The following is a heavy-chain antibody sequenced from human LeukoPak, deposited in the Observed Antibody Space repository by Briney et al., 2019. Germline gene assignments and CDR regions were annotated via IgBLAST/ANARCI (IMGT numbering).Heavy chain of an antibody. J-gene: IGHJ4*02. CDR1: GFSFSDNS. CDR3: ARDYWATVTTRGYFDY. D-gene: IGHD4-17*01. CDR2: ISSSSTYI. V-gene: IGHV3-21*01. Sequence: PGGSLRLSCTVSGFSFSDNSMSWVRQAPGKGLEWVSSISSSSTYIYYADSVKGRFTISRDNAKNSLYLQMNSLRAEDTAVYYCARDYWATVTTRGYFDYWGQGTLVTVSS.